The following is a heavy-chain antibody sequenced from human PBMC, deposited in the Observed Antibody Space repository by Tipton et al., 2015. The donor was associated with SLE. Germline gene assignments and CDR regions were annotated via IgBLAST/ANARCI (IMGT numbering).Heavy chain of an antibody. Sequence: TLSLTCAVYGGSFSGYYWSWIRQPPGKGLEWVGRMYTSGNTNYNPSLQSRVTMSVDTSKNQFSLKLRSVIAADTAVYYCARERYSSSSPVDYWGQGTLVTVSS. D-gene: IGHD6-6*01. CDR3: ARERYSSSSPVDY. CDR2: MYTSGNT. J-gene: IGHJ4*02. V-gene: IGHV4-4*07. CDR1: GGSFSGYY.